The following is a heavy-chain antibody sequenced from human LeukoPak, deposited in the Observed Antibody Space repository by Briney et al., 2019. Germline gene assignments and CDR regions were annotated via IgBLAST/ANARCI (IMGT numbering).Heavy chain of an antibody. CDR2: ISGSGGST. CDR1: GFTFGSYA. Sequence: GGSLRLSCAASGFTFGSYAMSWVRQAPGKGLEWVSAISGSGGSTYYADSVKGRFTISRDNSKNTLYLQMNSLRAEDTAVYYCAKDLDCSSTSCYSGGYCGGDCLDYWGQGTLVTVSS. D-gene: IGHD2-2*01. CDR3: AKDLDCSSTSCYSGGYCGGDCLDY. V-gene: IGHV3-23*01. J-gene: IGHJ4*02.